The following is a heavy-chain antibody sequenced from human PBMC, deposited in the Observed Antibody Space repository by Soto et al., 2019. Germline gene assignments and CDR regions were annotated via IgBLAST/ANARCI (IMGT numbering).Heavy chain of an antibody. J-gene: IGHJ6*03. CDR3: AKEVYCSSTSCYYYMDV. CDR1: GFTFSSYA. Sequence: EVQLLESGGGLVQPGGSLRLSCAASGFTFSSYAMNWVRQAPGKGLEWVSAISGSGGSTYYADSVKGRFTISRDNSKNTLYLQMNSRRAEDTAVYYCAKEVYCSSTSCYYYMDVWGKGTTVTVSS. D-gene: IGHD2-2*01. V-gene: IGHV3-23*01. CDR2: ISGSGGST.